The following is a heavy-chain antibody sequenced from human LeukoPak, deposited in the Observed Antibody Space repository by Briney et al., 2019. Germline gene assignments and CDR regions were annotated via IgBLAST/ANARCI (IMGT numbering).Heavy chain of an antibody. V-gene: IGHV1-69*04. CDR2: IIPILGIA. J-gene: IGHJ6*02. Sequence: SVKVPCKASGGTFSSYAISWVRQAPGQGLEWMGRIIPILGIANYAQKFQGRVTITADKSTSTAYMELSSLRSEDTAVYYCARGPRDYYYYGMDVWGQGTTVTVSS. CDR1: GGTFSSYA. CDR3: ARGPRDYYYYGMDV.